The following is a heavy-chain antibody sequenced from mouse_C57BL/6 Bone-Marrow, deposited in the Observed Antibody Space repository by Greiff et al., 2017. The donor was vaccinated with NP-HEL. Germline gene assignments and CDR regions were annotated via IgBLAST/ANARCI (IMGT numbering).Heavy chain of an antibody. Sequence: EVQRVESVAELVRPGASVKLSCTASGFNIKNTYMHWVKQRPEQGLEWIGRIDPANGNTKYAPKFQGKATITADTSSNTAYLQLSSLTSEDTAIYYCARGTVVASRYVDVWGTGTTVTVSS. CDR2: IDPANGNT. J-gene: IGHJ1*03. CDR1: GFNIKNTY. V-gene: IGHV14-3*01. CDR3: ARGTVVASRYVDV. D-gene: IGHD1-1*01.